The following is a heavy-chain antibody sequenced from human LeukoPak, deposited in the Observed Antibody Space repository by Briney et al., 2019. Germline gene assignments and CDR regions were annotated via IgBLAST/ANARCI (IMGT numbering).Heavy chain of an antibody. Sequence: GGSLRLSCAASGFTFSSYEMNWVRQAPGKGLEWVSYISNSGFTIYYADSVKGRFTISRDNAKNSLYLLMSSLRAEDTAVYYCASARLEVLWLQELDSWGQGTLVTVSS. V-gene: IGHV3-48*03. J-gene: IGHJ4*02. CDR3: ASARLEVLWLQELDS. CDR2: ISNSGFTI. D-gene: IGHD3-10*01. CDR1: GFTFSSYE.